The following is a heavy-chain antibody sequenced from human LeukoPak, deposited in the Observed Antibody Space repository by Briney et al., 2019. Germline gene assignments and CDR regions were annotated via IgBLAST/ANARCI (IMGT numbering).Heavy chain of an antibody. CDR3: ARVKGYSYAESDY. J-gene: IGHJ4*02. V-gene: IGHV3-21*01. CDR1: EFSVGSNY. CDR2: ISSSSSYI. D-gene: IGHD5-18*01. Sequence: GGSLRLSCAASEFSVGSNYMTWVRQAPGKGLEWVSSISSSSSYIYYADSVKGRFTISRDNAKNSLYLQMNSLRAEDTAVYYCARVKGYSYAESDYWGQGTLVTVSS.